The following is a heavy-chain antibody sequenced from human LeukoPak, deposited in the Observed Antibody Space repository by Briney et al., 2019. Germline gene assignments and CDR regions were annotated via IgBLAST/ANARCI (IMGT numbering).Heavy chain of an antibody. CDR3: AKEGGPQGYSYGEYFDY. D-gene: IGHD5-18*01. CDR2: ISWNSGSI. V-gene: IGHV3-9*01. J-gene: IGHJ4*02. Sequence: GGSLRLSCAASGFTFDDYAMHWVRQAPGKGLEWVSGISWNSGSIGYADSVKGRFTISRDNAKNSLYLQMNSLRAKDTALYYCAKEGGPQGYSYGEYFDYWGQGTLVTVSS. CDR1: GFTFDDYA.